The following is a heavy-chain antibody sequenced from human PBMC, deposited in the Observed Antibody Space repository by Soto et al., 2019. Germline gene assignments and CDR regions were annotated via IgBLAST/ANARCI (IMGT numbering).Heavy chain of an antibody. Sequence: PGGSLRLSCAASGFTFSSYGMHWVRQAPGKGLEWVAVISYDGSNKYYADSVKGRFTISRDNSKNTLYLQMNSLRAEDTAVYYCAKEYYDSSGYGYWGQGTLVTVSS. CDR2: ISYDGSNK. CDR1: GFTFSSYG. J-gene: IGHJ4*02. V-gene: IGHV3-30*18. CDR3: AKEYYDSSGYGY. D-gene: IGHD3-22*01.